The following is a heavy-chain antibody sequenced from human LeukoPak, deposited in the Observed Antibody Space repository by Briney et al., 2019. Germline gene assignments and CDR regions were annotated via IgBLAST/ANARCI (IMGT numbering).Heavy chain of an antibody. D-gene: IGHD5-18*01. J-gene: IGHJ6*02. Sequence: RASVKVSCKTSGYTFTNYHVHWVRQAPGQGLEWVEIINPRTGSTTYAQMLRGRVTMTRDTSSNTVYMEMSSLRSEDTAVYYCARETAMVTNYYSYYGMDVWGQGTTVTVSS. CDR3: ARETAMVTNYYSYYGMDV. CDR2: INPRTGST. V-gene: IGHV1-46*04. CDR1: GYTFTNYH.